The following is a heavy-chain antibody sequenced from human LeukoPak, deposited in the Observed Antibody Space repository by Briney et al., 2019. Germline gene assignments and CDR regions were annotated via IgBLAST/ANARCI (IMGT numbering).Heavy chain of an antibody. D-gene: IGHD3-10*01. V-gene: IGHV1-18*01. Sequence: GASVKVSCKASGYTFTSYGISWVRQAPGQGLEWMGWISAYTGNTQYAQKFQGRVTMTTDTATSTAYMGLSSLRSDDTAVYYCARDYYGSGSGGPPPPPITEYWGQGTLVTVSS. CDR1: GYTFTSYG. J-gene: IGHJ4*02. CDR3: ARDYYGSGSGGPPPPPITEY. CDR2: ISAYTGNT.